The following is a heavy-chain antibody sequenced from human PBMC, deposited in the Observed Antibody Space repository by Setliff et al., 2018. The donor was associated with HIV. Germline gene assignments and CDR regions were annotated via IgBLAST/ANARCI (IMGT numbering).Heavy chain of an antibody. V-gene: IGHV7-4-1*02. J-gene: IGHJ3*02. Sequence: ASVKVSCKASGYTFTSYAMNWVRQAPGQGLEWMGWINTNTGNPTYAQGLTGRLVFSLDTSVSTAYLQISSLKAEDTAVYYCARDRYHYGSGSYYQSGSDAFDIWGQGTMVTVSS. CDR3: ARDRYHYGSGSYYQSGSDAFDI. D-gene: IGHD3-10*01. CDR2: INTNTGNP. CDR1: GYTFTSYA.